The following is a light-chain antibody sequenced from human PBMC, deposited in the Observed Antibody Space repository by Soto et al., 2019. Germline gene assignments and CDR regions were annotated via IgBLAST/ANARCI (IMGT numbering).Light chain of an antibody. CDR2: EVS. CDR3: CSYAGTGAFV. V-gene: IGLV2-23*02. Sequence: QSALTQPASVSGSPGQSITISCTGTSSDVGNFNLVSWYQQHPGKAPKVLIYEVSKRPSGVSNRFSGSKSGNTASLTMSGLQAEDEGDYYCCSYAGTGAFVFGTGTKVTVL. CDR1: SSDVGNFNL. J-gene: IGLJ1*01.